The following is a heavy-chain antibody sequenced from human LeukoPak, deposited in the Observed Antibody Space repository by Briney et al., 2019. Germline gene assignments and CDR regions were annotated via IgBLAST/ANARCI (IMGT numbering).Heavy chain of an antibody. CDR2: IIPILGIA. CDR1: GGTFSSYA. V-gene: IGHV1-69*04. CDR3: ARLEEYYYDSSGYDYFDY. D-gene: IGHD3-22*01. J-gene: IGHJ4*02. Sequence: SVKVSCKASGGTFSSYAISWVRQAPGQGLEWMGRIIPILGIANYAQKFRGRVTITADKSTSTAYMELSSLRSEDTAVYYCARLEEYYYDSSGYDYFDYWGQGTLVTVSS.